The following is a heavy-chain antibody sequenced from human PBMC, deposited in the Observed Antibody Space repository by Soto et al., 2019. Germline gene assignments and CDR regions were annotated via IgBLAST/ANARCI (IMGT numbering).Heavy chain of an antibody. V-gene: IGHV1-69*13. CDR2: IIPIFGTA. CDR1: GGAFSSYA. CDR3: ARARGRIWFGELLPYYYYYGMDV. J-gene: IGHJ6*02. Sequence: SVKVSCKASGGAFSSYAISWVRQAPGQGLEWMGGIIPIFGTANYAQKFQGRVTITADESTSTAYMELSSLRSEDTAVYYCARARGRIWFGELLPYYYYYGMDVWGQGTTVTVSS. D-gene: IGHD3-10*01.